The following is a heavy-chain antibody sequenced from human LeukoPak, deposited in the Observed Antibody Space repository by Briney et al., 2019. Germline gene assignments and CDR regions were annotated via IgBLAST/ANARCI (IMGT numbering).Heavy chain of an antibody. Sequence: ASVKVSCKVSGYTLTELSMHWVRQAPGKGLEWMGGFDPEDGETIYAQKFQGRVTMTEDTSTDTAYMELRSLRSDDTAVYYCARVSGIVNGWFDPWGQGTLVTVSS. V-gene: IGHV1-24*01. J-gene: IGHJ5*02. CDR2: FDPEDGET. CDR1: GYTLTELS. D-gene: IGHD1-26*01. CDR3: ARVSGIVNGWFDP.